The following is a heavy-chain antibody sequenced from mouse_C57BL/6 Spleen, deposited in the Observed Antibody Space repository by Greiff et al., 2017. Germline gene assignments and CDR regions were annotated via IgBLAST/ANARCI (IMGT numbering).Heavy chain of an antibody. D-gene: IGHD2-13*01. J-gene: IGHJ3*01. V-gene: IGHV1-55*01. CDR1: GYTFTSYW. CDR3: ARGEYCSDSWFAY. Sequence: VQLQQPGAELVKPGASVKMSCKASGYTFTSYWITWVKQRPGQGLEWIGDIYPGSGSNNYNEKFKSKATLAVDTSSSSAYMQLSSLTSEDSAVYYCARGEYCSDSWFAYWGKGTLVTVSA. CDR2: IYPGSGSN.